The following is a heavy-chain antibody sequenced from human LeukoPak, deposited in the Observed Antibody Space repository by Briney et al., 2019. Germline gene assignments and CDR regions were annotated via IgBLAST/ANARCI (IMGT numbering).Heavy chain of an antibody. J-gene: IGHJ6*02. Sequence: ASVKVSCKASGYSFIGYCVHWVRQAPGQGLEWMGGIIPIFGTANYAQKFQGRVTITADESTSTVYMELSSLRSEDTAVYYCAREKGKIVVVPAAMRGYYYYGMDVWGQGTTVTVSS. D-gene: IGHD2-2*01. CDR1: GYSFIGYC. CDR2: IIPIFGTA. CDR3: AREKGKIVVVPAAMRGYYYYGMDV. V-gene: IGHV1-69*13.